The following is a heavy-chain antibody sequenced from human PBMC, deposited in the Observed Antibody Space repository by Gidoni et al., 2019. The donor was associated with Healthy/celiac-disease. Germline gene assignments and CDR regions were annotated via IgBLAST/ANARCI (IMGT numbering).Heavy chain of an antibody. J-gene: IGHJ3*02. CDR3: AKGGWDSQNAFDI. V-gene: IGHV3-30*18. D-gene: IGHD1-26*01. CDR2: ISYDGSNK. Sequence: QVQLVESGGGVVQPGRSLRLSCAASGFTFSSYGMHWVRQAPGKGLEWVAVISYDGSNKYYADSVKGRFTSSRDNSKNTLYLQMNSLRAEDTAVYYCAKGGWDSQNAFDIWGQGTMVTVSS. CDR1: GFTFSSYG.